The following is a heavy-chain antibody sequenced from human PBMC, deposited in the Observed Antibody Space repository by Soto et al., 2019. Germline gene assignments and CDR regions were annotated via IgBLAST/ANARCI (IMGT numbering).Heavy chain of an antibody. V-gene: IGHV4-59*01. Sequence: PETLSLTCTPSGGSISRYYWSWIRQPPGKRLEWSAYIYYRGTTNYNPSLKSRVTISADTSNNPYSLTMNSVTAADTAVYYCARVDIDYYYMYVWGKGTTVNVS. CDR2: IYYRGTT. CDR1: GGSISRYY. D-gene: IGHD2-2*03. CDR3: ARVDIDYYYMYV. J-gene: IGHJ6*03.